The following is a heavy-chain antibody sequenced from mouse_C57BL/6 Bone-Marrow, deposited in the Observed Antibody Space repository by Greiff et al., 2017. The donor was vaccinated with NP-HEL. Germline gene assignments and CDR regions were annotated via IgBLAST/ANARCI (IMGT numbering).Heavy chain of an antibody. V-gene: IGHV1-5*01. Sequence: VQLQQSGTVLARPGASVTMSCKTSGYTFTSYWMHWVKQRPGQGLEWIGAIYPGNSDTSYNQKFKGKAKLTAVTSASTAYMELSSLTNEDSAVYYCTRGAYYSNYDYWGQGTTLTVSS. D-gene: IGHD2-5*01. CDR2: IYPGNSDT. CDR1: GYTFTSYW. J-gene: IGHJ2*01. CDR3: TRGAYYSNYDY.